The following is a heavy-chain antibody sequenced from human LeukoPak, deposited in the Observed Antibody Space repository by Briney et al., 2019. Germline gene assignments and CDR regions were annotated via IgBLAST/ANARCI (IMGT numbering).Heavy chain of an antibody. V-gene: IGHV3-53*05. CDR2: IYTGGTA. CDR1: EFPVSSSY. CDR3: ARDLGDGMIVVAEPMTFDY. Sequence: PGGSLRLSCAASEFPVSSSYMSWVRQAPGKGLGWVSVIYTGGTAYYADSVKGRFTIPRDNSKNTLYLQMNSLRAEDTAVYYCARDLGDGMIVVAEPMTFDYWGQGTLVTVSS. D-gene: IGHD3-22*01. J-gene: IGHJ4*02.